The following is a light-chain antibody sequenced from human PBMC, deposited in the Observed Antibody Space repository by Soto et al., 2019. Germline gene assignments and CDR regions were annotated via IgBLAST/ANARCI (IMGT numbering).Light chain of an antibody. J-gene: IGKJ5*01. V-gene: IGKV3D-15*01. Sequence: IVFTQGPGTLSLSPGERATLSCGASQSVSRYLTWYQQKPGQGPRVLFYGASSRANGIPGRFSGSGSGTEFTLTLSSLQSEDFGVYDCQQYNDWYSITFGQGTRLEIK. CDR1: QSVSRY. CDR3: QQYNDWYSIT. CDR2: GAS.